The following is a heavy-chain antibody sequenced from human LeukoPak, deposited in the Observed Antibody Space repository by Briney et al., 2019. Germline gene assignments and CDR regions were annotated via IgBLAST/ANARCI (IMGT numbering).Heavy chain of an antibody. Sequence: GSLRLSCAASGFTFSSYAMHWVRQAPGKGLEWVAVISYDGSNKYYADSVKGRFTISRDNSKNTLYLQMNSLRAEDTAVYYCVRDFHRRLYDTNYYFYWGQGTLVTVSS. J-gene: IGHJ4*02. CDR1: GFTFSSYA. V-gene: IGHV3-30*04. D-gene: IGHD3-22*01. CDR2: ISYDGSNK. CDR3: VRDFHRRLYDTNYYFY.